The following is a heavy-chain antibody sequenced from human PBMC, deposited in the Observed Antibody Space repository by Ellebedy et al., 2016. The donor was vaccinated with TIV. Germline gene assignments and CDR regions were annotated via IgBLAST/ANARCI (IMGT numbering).Heavy chain of an antibody. CDR3: ATGSGHSYGLDY. CDR1: GGSIRSSY. D-gene: IGHD5-18*01. CDR2: IYTSGST. V-gene: IGHV4-4*07. Sequence: MPSETLSLTCTVSGGSIRSSYWRWVRQPAGKGLEWIGRIYTSGSTNYNPSLKSRVTMSVDTSKNQFSLKLSSVTAAETAVYYCATGSGHSYGLDYWGQGTLVTVSS. J-gene: IGHJ4*02.